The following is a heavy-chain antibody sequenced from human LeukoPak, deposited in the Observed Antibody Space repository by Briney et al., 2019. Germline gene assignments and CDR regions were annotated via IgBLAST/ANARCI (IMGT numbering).Heavy chain of an antibody. CDR2: ISGSGGST. J-gene: IGHJ4*02. D-gene: IGHD1-26*01. V-gene: IGHV3-23*01. Sequence: GGSLRLSCAASGFTFSSYAMGWVRQAPGKGLEWVSAISGSGGSTYYADSVKGRFTISRENSKNTLYLQMNSLRAEDTAVYYCAKNQVGATNRFDYWGQGTLVTVSS. CDR3: AKNQVGATNRFDY. CDR1: GFTFSSYA.